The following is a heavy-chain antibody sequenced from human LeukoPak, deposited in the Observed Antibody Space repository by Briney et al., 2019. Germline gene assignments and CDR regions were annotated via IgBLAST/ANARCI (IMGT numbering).Heavy chain of an antibody. D-gene: IGHD6-13*01. CDR3: ARDGGIAENWFAP. CDR2: INSDGSST. CDR1: GFTFSSYW. V-gene: IGHV3-74*01. Sequence: GGSLRLSCAASGFTFSSYWVHWVRQAPGKGLVWVSRINSDGSSTSYADSVKGRFTISRDNDKNTLYLQMNSLRAEDPAVYYCARDGGIAENWFAPWGQGTLVTVSS. J-gene: IGHJ5*02.